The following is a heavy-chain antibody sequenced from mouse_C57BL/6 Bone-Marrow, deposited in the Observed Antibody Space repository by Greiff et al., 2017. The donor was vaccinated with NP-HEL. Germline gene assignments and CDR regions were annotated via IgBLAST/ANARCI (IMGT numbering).Heavy chain of an antibody. D-gene: IGHD2-1*01. Sequence: EVQLQQSGTVLARPGASVKMSCKTSGYTFTSYWMHWVKQRPGQGLEWIGAIYPGNSDTSYNQKFKGKAKLTAVTSASTAYMELSSLTNEDSAVYYCTNLLWNSKEVDYWGQGTTLTVSS. J-gene: IGHJ2*01. CDR1: GYTFTSYW. V-gene: IGHV1-5*01. CDR2: IYPGNSDT. CDR3: TNLLWNSKEVDY.